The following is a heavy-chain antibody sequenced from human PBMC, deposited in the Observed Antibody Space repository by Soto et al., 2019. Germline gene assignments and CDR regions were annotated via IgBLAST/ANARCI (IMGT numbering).Heavy chain of an antibody. CDR1: GFTFSSDA. Sequence: GGSLRLSCAASGFTFSSDAMSWVRQAPGKGLEWVSAISGSGGSTYYADSVKGRFTISRDNSKNTLYLQMNSLRAEDTAVYYCAKDQIGSGYYYFDYWGQGTLVTVSS. J-gene: IGHJ4*02. V-gene: IGHV3-23*01. D-gene: IGHD3-22*01. CDR3: AKDQIGSGYYYFDY. CDR2: ISGSGGST.